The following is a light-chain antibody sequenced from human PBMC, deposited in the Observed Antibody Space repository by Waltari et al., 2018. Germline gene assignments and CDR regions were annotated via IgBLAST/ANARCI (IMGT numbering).Light chain of an antibody. CDR2: DAS. Sequence: RGSQSITSYFSWYQHKPGEAPSLLVYDASTLVSGIPSRFNGSGSGTEFTLTISSLQPEDLAIYYCLQTYSTPLFSFGPGTKVDI. CDR1: QSITSY. CDR3: LQTYSTPLFS. J-gene: IGKJ3*01. V-gene: IGKV1-39*01.